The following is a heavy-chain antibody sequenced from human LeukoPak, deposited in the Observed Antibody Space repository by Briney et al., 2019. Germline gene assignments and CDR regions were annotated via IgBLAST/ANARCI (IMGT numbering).Heavy chain of an antibody. J-gene: IGHJ4*02. CDR3: ARWRENDYS. Sequence: PGGSLRLSCAASGFTFSSYEMNWVRQAPGKGLEGVSYISSSGSTIYYADSVKGRFTISRDNAKNSLYLQMNSLRAEDTAVYYCARWRENDYSWGQGTLVTVSS. CDR1: GFTFSSYE. D-gene: IGHD2-21*02. V-gene: IGHV3-48*03. CDR2: ISSSGSTI.